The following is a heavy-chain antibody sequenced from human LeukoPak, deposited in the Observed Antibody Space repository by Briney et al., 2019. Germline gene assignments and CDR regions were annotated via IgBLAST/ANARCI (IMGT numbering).Heavy chain of an antibody. CDR3: AKDPEDIVVVPAAPDALDI. CDR1: GFIFSSYG. CDR2: IRYDGSNK. V-gene: IGHV3-30*02. J-gene: IGHJ3*02. D-gene: IGHD2-2*01. Sequence: GGSLRLSCAASGFIFSSYGMHWVRQAPGKGLEWVAFIRYDGSNKYYADSVKGRFTISRDNSKNTLYLQMNSLRAEDTAVYYCAKDPEDIVVVPAAPDALDIWGQGTMVTVSS.